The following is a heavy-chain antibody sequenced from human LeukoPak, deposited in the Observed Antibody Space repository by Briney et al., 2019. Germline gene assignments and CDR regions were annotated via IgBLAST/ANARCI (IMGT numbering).Heavy chain of an antibody. Sequence: SETLSLTCAVYGGSISGYYWSWIRQPPGKELQWVGEIHYTGVTSYNPSLKGRATISIDTSKNQLCLKLGSVTAADTAVYYCARGNILSGYCFDFWGQGALVTVSS. J-gene: IGHJ4*02. CDR2: IHYTGVT. D-gene: IGHD3-9*01. CDR3: ARGNILSGYCFDF. V-gene: IGHV4-34*01. CDR1: GGSISGYY.